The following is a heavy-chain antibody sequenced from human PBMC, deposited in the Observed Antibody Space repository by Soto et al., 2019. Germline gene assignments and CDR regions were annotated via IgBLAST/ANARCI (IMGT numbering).Heavy chain of an antibody. CDR1: GGSILGGSYY. Sequence: QSVSCSVSGGSILGGSYYWSCIRQYPGKALEWIGYISHNGNTHYNPSLESRVSMSVDMSKNQFSLKVTSVTAADTAVYYCARNGCSSTTCYSSKAPYSSMDIWGQGTLVTVSS. CDR2: ISHNGNT. D-gene: IGHD2-2*02. J-gene: IGHJ6*02. V-gene: IGHV4-31*03. CDR3: ARNGCSSTTCYSSKAPYSSMDI.